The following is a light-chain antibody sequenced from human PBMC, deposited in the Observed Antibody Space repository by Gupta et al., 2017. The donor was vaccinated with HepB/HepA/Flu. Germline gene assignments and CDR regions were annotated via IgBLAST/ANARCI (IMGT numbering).Light chain of an antibody. CDR3: QHTDSYPLT. CDR1: QGINSG. J-gene: IGKJ4*01. CDR2: TAS. Sequence: DIQMTQSPSSVSASVGDRVTVTCRASQGINSGVAWYQQKPGKAPKVLIYTASMLQSGVPPTFSGSGSVRDFTLTISSRQPEDFTTYYCQHTDSYPLTFGGVTVVEIK. V-gene: IGKV1-12*01.